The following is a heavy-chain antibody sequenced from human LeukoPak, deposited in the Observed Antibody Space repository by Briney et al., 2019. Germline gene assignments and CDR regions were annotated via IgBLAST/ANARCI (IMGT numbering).Heavy chain of an antibody. CDR1: GFTFNNYD. CDR2: ISSSSSII. J-gene: IGHJ1*01. Sequence: GGSLRLSCAASGFTFNNYDMNWVRQAPGKGLEWVSYISSSSSIIYYADSVKGRFTISRDTAKNSLYLQMNSLRAEDTAVYYCTSWGDTTAEYFQRWGQGTLVTVSS. V-gene: IGHV3-48*01. D-gene: IGHD2-21*02. CDR3: TSWGDTTAEYFQR.